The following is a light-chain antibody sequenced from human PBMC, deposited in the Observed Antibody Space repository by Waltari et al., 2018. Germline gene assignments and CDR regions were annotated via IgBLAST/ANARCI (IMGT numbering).Light chain of an antibody. CDR3: CSYAGLGIYV. CDR1: SSDVGNYNL. V-gene: IGLV2-23*02. CDR2: EVT. Sequence: QSGLTQPASVSGSPGQSITISCTGTSSDVGNYNLVSWYQQYPGKAPKLMVYEVTKRTSGVSDRSAGSKSGNTASLTIYGLQSEDEADYYCCSYAGLGIYVFGTGTKVTVL. J-gene: IGLJ1*01.